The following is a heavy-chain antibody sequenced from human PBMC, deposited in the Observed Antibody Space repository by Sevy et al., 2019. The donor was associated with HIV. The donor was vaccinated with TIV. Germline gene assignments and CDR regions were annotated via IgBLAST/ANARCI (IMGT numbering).Heavy chain of an antibody. J-gene: IGHJ4*02. CDR3: ARGGPNQHQLDYFDY. V-gene: IGHV4-59*01. Sequence: SETLSLTCTVSGVSISPYYWAWIRQPPGKGLECIGFSGSSNYNPSLKSQVTTSVDTSKNQISLKLSSVTAADTAIYYCARGGPNQHQLDYFDYWGQGTLVTVSS. D-gene: IGHD2-2*01. CDR1: GVSISPYY. CDR2: SGSS.